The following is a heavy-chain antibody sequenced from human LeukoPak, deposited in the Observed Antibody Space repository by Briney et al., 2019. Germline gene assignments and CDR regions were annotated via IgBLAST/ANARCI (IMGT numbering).Heavy chain of an antibody. J-gene: IGHJ4*02. D-gene: IGHD6-13*01. CDR3: AKAARPLAAAGPLDY. V-gene: IGHV3-23*01. CDR1: GFTFSSYW. Sequence: GGSLRLSCAASGFTFSSYWMSWVRQAPGKGLEWVSAISGSGGSTYYADSVKGRFTISRDNSKNTLYLQMNSPRAEDTAVYYCAKAARPLAAAGPLDYWGQGTLVTVSS. CDR2: ISGSGGST.